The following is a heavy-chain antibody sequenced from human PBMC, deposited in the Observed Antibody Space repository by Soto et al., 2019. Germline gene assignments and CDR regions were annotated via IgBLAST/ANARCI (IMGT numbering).Heavy chain of an antibody. V-gene: IGHV3-74*01. CDR2: ILNDGTTT. CDR3: ATWRGGYTYGLDH. Sequence: GGSLRLSCTASGFTFSSQWLYWVRQAPGKGLMWISRILNDGTTTNYADSVKGRFTVSRDNAKKTMSLQMNNLRAEDTAVYYCATWRGGYTYGLDHWGQGTPVTVSS. CDR1: GFTFSSQW. D-gene: IGHD5-18*01. J-gene: IGHJ4*02.